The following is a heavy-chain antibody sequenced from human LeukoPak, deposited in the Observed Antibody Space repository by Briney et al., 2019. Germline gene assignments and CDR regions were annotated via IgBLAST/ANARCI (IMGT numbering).Heavy chain of an antibody. CDR3: AREARPSLYYYYYMDV. D-gene: IGHD6-6*01. Sequence: SQTLSLTCAISGDSVSSNSAAWHWIRQSPSRGLEWLGRTYYRSKWYNDYAVSVKSRITINPDTSKNQFSLQLNSVTPEDTAVYYCAREARPSLYYYYYMDVWGKGTTVTVSS. CDR1: GDSVSSNSAA. J-gene: IGHJ6*03. CDR2: TYYRSKWYN. V-gene: IGHV6-1*01.